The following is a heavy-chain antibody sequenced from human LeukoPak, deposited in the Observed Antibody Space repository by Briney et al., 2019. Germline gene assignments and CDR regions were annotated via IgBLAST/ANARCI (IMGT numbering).Heavy chain of an antibody. CDR3: ARGPYYYDSSGYYPKAFP. CDR2: IYYSGST. J-gene: IGHJ5*02. D-gene: IGHD3-22*01. V-gene: IGHV4-59*01. Sequence: SETLSLTCTVSGGSISSYYWSWIRQPPGKGLEWIGYIYYSGSTNYNPSLKSRVTISVDTSKNRFSLKLSSVTAADTAVYYCARGPYYYDSSGYYPKAFPWGQGTLVTVSS. CDR1: GGSISSYY.